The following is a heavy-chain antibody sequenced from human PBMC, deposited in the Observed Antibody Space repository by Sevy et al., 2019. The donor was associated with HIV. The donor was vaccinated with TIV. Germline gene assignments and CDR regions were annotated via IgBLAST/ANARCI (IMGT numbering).Heavy chain of an antibody. Sequence: GGYLSLSCAASGFSFSDYRMHWVRQAPGKGLEWVAVISYDGRNNKYNADSVKGRFTISRDNSKNTLYLQMNSLRAEDTAIYYCARDRGEILSSAFDYWGQGTLVTVSS. CDR2: ISYDGRNNK. J-gene: IGHJ4*02. CDR1: GFSFSDYR. CDR3: ARDRGEILSSAFDY. D-gene: IGHD3-16*01. V-gene: IGHV3-30*03.